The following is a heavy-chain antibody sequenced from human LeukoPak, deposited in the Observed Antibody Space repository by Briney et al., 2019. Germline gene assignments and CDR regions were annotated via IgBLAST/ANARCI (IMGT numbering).Heavy chain of an antibody. D-gene: IGHD3-10*01. Sequence: ASVKVSCKTSGYTFTDYYIHWVRQAPAQGLEWRGWINPNSGGTNSAQNCQGRVTMTRDTSISTAYMELSRLTSDDTAVYYCARDSTMVRGVVTLISDYWGQGTLVTVSS. CDR3: ARDSTMVRGVVTLISDY. J-gene: IGHJ4*02. CDR2: INPNSGGT. V-gene: IGHV1-2*02. CDR1: GYTFTDYY.